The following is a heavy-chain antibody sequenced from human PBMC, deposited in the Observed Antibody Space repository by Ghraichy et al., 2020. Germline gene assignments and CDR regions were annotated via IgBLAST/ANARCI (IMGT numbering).Heavy chain of an antibody. V-gene: IGHV3-30*18. CDR2: ISYDGSNK. J-gene: IGHJ4*02. CDR1: GFTFSSYG. CDR3: AKWLNSYYYDSSGAVLDY. Sequence: GGSLRLSCAASGFTFSSYGMHWVRQAPGKGLEWVAVISYDGSNKYYADSVKGRFTISRDNSKNTLYLQMNSLRAEDTAVYYCAKWLNSYYYDSSGAVLDYWGQGTLVTVSS. D-gene: IGHD3-22*01.